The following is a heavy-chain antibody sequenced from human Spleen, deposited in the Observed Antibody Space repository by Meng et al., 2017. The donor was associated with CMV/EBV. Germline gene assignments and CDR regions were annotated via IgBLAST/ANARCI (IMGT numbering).Heavy chain of an antibody. D-gene: IGHD3-22*01. Sequence: QVQPREPGPGLGKPSDTLSLTCTVSGGSISSYYWSWIRQPAGKGLEWIGRIYTSGSTNYNPSLKSRVTMSVDTSKNQFSLKLSSVTAADTAVYYCARDYPSMIGFWRRMNWFDPWGQGTLVTVSS. CDR2: IYTSGST. V-gene: IGHV4-4*07. CDR3: ARDYPSMIGFWRRMNWFDP. J-gene: IGHJ5*02. CDR1: GGSISSYY.